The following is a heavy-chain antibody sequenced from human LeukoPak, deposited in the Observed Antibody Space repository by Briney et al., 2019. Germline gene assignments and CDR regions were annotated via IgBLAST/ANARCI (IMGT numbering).Heavy chain of an antibody. J-gene: IGHJ6*03. CDR1: GYTFTGYY. D-gene: IGHD2-15*01. Sequence: ASVKVSCKASGYTFTGYYMHWVRQAPGQGLEWMGWMNPNSGNTGYAQKFQGRVTMTRNTSISTAYMELSSLRSEDTAVYYCARAVDCSGGSCYNYYYYYMDVWGKGTTVTISS. CDR2: MNPNSGNT. V-gene: IGHV1-8*02. CDR3: ARAVDCSGGSCYNYYYYYMDV.